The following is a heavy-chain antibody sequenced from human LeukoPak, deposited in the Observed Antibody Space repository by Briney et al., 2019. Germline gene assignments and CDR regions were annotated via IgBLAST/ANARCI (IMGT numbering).Heavy chain of an antibody. D-gene: IGHD6-6*01. V-gene: IGHV1-18*01. J-gene: IGHJ6*03. CDR3: AREGLRSIAARRGTRDYMDV. CDR2: ISGYNSKP. CDR1: GSGFTNYG. Sequence: ASVKVSCNTSGSGFTNYGITWVRQAPGQGLEWMGWISGYNSKPFYAQNFQGRVTMTTDTSTSTVYMELDDTAVYYCAREGLRSIAARRGTRDYMDVWGKGTTVIVSS.